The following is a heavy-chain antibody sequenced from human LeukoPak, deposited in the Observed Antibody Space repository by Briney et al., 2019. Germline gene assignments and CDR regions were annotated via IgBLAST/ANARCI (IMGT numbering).Heavy chain of an antibody. CDR2: IYSSGSA. D-gene: IGHD6-13*01. J-gene: IGHJ5*02. CDR1: GGSISSNQ. Sequence: SETLSLTCTVSGGSISSNQWSWIRRSPGKGLEWIGNIYSSGSANYNPSLQSRVIISVDMSKNQFSLMVTSVTAADTAVYYCARPPGIAAAWFDPWGQGTLVTVSS. CDR3: ARPPGIAAAWFDP. V-gene: IGHV4-59*08.